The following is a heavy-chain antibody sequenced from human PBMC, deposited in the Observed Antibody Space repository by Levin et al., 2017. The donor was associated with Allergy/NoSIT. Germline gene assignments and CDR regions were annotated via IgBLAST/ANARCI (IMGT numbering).Heavy chain of an antibody. D-gene: IGHD1-14*01. CDR3: ARAPDGSIIDY. CDR2: IYYSGST. CDR1: GGSISSYY. Sequence: SQTLSLTCTVSGGSISSYYWSWIRQPPGKGLEWIGYIYYSGSTNYNPSLKSRVTISVDTSKNQFSLKLSSVTAADTAVYYCARAPDGSIIDYWGQGTLVTVSS. J-gene: IGHJ4*02. V-gene: IGHV4-59*01.